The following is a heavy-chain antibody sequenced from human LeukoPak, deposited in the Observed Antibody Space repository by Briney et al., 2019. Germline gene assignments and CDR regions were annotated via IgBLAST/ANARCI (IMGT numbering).Heavy chain of an antibody. D-gene: IGHD6-13*01. CDR2: IYSSGST. J-gene: IGHJ4*02. Sequence: SETLSLTRTVSGGSISSYYWSWIRQPAGKGLEWIGRIYSSGSTSYNPSVKSRVTMSVDTSKNQFSLKLSSVTAADTAVYYCARGPYSSSYYYFDSWGQGTLVTV. CDR1: GGSISSYY. CDR3: ARGPYSSSYYYFDS. V-gene: IGHV4-4*07.